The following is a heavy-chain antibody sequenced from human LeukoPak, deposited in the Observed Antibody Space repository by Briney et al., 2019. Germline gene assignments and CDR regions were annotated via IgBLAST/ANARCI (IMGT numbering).Heavy chain of an antibody. V-gene: IGHV3-48*02. D-gene: IGHD1-26*01. CDR1: GFTFSSYS. CDR2: ISSSSSTI. Sequence: PGGSLRLSCAASGFTFSSYSMNWVRQAPGKGLEWVSYISSSSSTIYYADSVKGRFTIPRDNAKNSLYLQMNSLRDEDTAVYYCARDTSSGSRPDAFDIWGQGTMVTVSS. CDR3: ARDTSSGSRPDAFDI. J-gene: IGHJ3*02.